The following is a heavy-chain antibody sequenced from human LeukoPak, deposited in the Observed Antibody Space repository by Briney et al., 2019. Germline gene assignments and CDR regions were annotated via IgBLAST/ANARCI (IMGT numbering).Heavy chain of an antibody. CDR3: AKDMRSSGWLDY. V-gene: IGHV3-7*03. CDR1: GFSFTYSW. Sequence: GGSLRLSCAASGFSFTYSWMAWVRQTPEKGLEWVANIKQDGSEKYYLDSVKGRFTISRDNAKNSLYLQMNSLRAEDTALYYCAKDMRSSGWLDYWGQGTLVTVSS. CDR2: IKQDGSEK. D-gene: IGHD6-19*01. J-gene: IGHJ4*02.